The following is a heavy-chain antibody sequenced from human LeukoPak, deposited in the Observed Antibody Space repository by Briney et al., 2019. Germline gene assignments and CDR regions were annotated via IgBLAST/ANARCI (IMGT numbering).Heavy chain of an antibody. CDR1: GGSISSSSYY. CDR3: ARPGGMYYGILTAHGAFDI. J-gene: IGHJ3*02. D-gene: IGHD3-9*01. Sequence: PSETLSLTCTVSGGSISSSSYYWGWIRQPPGKGLEWIGSIYYSGSTYYNPSLKSRVTISVDTSKNQFSLKLSSVTAADTAVYYCARPGGMYYGILTAHGAFDIWGQGTMVTVSS. V-gene: IGHV4-39*01. CDR2: IYYSGST.